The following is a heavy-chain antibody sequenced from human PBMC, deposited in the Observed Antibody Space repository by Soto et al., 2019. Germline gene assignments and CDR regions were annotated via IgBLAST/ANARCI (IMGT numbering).Heavy chain of an antibody. CDR2: INSDGSST. V-gene: IGHV3-74*01. CDR1: GFTFSSYW. J-gene: IGHJ4*02. Sequence: TVGSLRLSCAASGFTFSSYWMHWVRQAPGKGLVWVSRINSDGSSTSYADSVKGRFTISRDNAKNTLYMQMNSLRAEDTAVYYCARDASAGYYYDSSGYLYWGQGTLVTVSS. D-gene: IGHD3-22*01. CDR3: ARDASAGYYYDSSGYLY.